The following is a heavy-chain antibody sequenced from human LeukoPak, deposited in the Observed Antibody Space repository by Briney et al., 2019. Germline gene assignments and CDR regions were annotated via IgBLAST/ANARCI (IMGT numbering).Heavy chain of an antibody. CDR1: GFTFSSYG. CDR2: ISGSPPGT. V-gene: IGHV3-23*01. J-gene: IGHJ6*03. D-gene: IGHD6-13*01. Sequence: PGGSLRLSCAGSGFTFSSYGMSWVRQAPGKGLEWVSAISGSPPGTYYADSVKGRFTISRDNSKNTLYLQMNSLRAEDTAVYYCARVVQYSSSWYYYYYMDVWGKGTTVTVSS. CDR3: ARVVQYSSSWYYYYYMDV.